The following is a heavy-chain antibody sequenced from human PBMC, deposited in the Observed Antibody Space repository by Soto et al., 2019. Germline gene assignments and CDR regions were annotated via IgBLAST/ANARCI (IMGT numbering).Heavy chain of an antibody. Sequence: GGSLRLSCAASGFTFSSYAMHWVRQAPGKGLEWVAVISYDGSNKYYADSVKGRFTISRDNSKNTLYLQMNSLRAEDTAVYYCARDVVWRGSSWFLFDYWGQGTLGTVSS. D-gene: IGHD6-13*01. J-gene: IGHJ4*02. CDR3: ARDVVWRGSSWFLFDY. V-gene: IGHV3-30-3*01. CDR2: ISYDGSNK. CDR1: GFTFSSYA.